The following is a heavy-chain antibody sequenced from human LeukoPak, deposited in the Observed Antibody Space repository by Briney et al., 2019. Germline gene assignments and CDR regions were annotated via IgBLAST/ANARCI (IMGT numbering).Heavy chain of an antibody. CDR1: GYTFTSYD. D-gene: IGHD5-12*01. CDR2: MNPNSGDT. V-gene: IGHV1-8*01. J-gene: IGHJ4*02. CDR3: ARNVRDIGTFDY. Sequence: ASVKVSCKASGYTFTSYDINWVRQATGQGLEWMGWMNPNSGDTGYAQRFQGRVTMTRSTSISTAYMELSSLRSEDTAVCYCARNVRDIGTFDYWGQGTLVTVSS.